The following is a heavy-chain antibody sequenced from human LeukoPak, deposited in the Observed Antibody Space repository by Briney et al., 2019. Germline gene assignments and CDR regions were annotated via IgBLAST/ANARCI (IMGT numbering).Heavy chain of an antibody. CDR2: ISSSSSYI. J-gene: IGHJ4*02. Sequence: PGGSLRLSCAASGFTFSSYSMNWVRQAPGKGLEWVSSISSSSSYIYYADSVKGRFTISRDNAKNSLYLQMNSLRAEDTAVYYCASQPLMVVAATRGGYYFDYWGQGTLVTVSS. CDR3: ASQPLMVVAATRGGYYFDY. CDR1: GFTFSSYS. V-gene: IGHV3-21*01. D-gene: IGHD2-15*01.